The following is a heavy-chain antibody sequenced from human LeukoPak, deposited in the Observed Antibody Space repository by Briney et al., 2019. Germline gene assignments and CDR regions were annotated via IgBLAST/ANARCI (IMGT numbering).Heavy chain of an antibody. CDR2: INPNSGGT. CDR1: GYTFTGYY. Sequence: ASVKVSCKASGYTFTGYYMHWVRQAPGQGLEWMGWINPNSGGTNYAQKFQGRVTMTRDTSISTAYMELSRLRSDDTAVYYCARDITTVTTFFDYWGQGTLVTVSS. V-gene: IGHV1-2*02. CDR3: ARDITTVTTFFDY. J-gene: IGHJ4*02. D-gene: IGHD4-17*01.